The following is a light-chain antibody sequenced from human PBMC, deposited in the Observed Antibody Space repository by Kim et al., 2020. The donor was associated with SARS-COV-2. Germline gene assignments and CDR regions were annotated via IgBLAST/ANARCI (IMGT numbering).Light chain of an antibody. Sequence: DVAMTQSPLSLPVTLGQPASISCRSSQSLVHSDGDTYLSWFQQRPGQSPRRLIYKVSKRDSGVPDRFSGSGSGTDFTLKISRVEAEDVGAYYCMQGTHWPGTFGQGTKVDIK. CDR3: MQGTHWPGT. CDR2: KVS. J-gene: IGKJ1*01. V-gene: IGKV2-30*02. CDR1: QSLVHSDGDTY.